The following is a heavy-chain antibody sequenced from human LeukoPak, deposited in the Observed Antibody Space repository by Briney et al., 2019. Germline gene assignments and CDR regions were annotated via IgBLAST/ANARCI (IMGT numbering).Heavy chain of an antibody. CDR3: VRTIGQYDY. V-gene: IGHV3-64D*09. Sequence: GGSLRLSCSASGFTFGSYALHWVRQAPGKGLEYVSAISTTGGNTYYADSVRDRFTISRDNSKNTLYLQMSSLRAEDTAVYYCVRTIGQYDYWGQGTLVTVSS. CDR1: GFTFGSYA. D-gene: IGHD1/OR15-1a*01. J-gene: IGHJ4*02. CDR2: ISTTGGNT.